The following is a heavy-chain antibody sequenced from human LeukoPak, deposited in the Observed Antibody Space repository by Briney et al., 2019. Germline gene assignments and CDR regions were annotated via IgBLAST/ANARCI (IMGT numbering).Heavy chain of an antibody. V-gene: IGHV5-10-1*01. J-gene: IGHJ4*02. Sequence: GESLRISCKGSGYSLTSYWISWVRQMPGKGLEWMGRIDPSDSYTNYSPSFQGHVTISADKSISTAYLQWSSLKASDTAMYFCARQAGIAAAGDYWGQGTLVTVSS. CDR1: GYSLTSYW. D-gene: IGHD6-13*01. CDR3: ARQAGIAAAGDY. CDR2: IDPSDSYT.